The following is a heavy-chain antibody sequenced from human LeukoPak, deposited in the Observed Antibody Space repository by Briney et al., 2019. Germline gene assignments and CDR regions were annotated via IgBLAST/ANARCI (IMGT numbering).Heavy chain of an antibody. J-gene: IGHJ4*02. D-gene: IGHD5-18*01. CDR1: GFTFSSYA. CDR2: LTGGGVST. V-gene: IGHV3-23*01. CDR3: ATRGRHGYVADY. Sequence: GGSLRLSCAASGFTFSSYAMSWVRQAPGKGLEWVSALTGGGVSTYYADSVKGRFTISRDNSKNTLYLQMNSLKTEDTAVYYCATRGRHGYVADYWGQGTLVTVSS.